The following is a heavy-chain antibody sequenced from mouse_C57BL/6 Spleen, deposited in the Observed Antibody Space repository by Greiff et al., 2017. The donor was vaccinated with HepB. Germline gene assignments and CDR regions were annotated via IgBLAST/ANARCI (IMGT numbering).Heavy chain of an antibody. CDR2: IWSDGST. CDR3: ARHRGYDYDDAMDY. CDR1: GFSLTSYG. J-gene: IGHJ4*01. Sequence: QVQLQQSGPGLVAPSQSLSITCTVSGFSLTSYGVHWVRQPPGKGLEWLVVIWSDGSTTYNSALKSRLSISKDNSKSQVFLKMNSLQTDDTAMYYCARHRGYDYDDAMDYWGQGTSVTVSS. V-gene: IGHV2-6-1*01. D-gene: IGHD2-4*01.